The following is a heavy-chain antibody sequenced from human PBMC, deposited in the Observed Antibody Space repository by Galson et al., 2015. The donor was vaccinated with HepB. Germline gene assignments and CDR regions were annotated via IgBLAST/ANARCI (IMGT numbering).Heavy chain of an antibody. Sequence: SVKVSCKASGGTFSNYHINWVRQAPGSGLEWMGGIIPMLATVNYAQKLQGRVTITADESTTTVYMELNSLRSDDTGVYYCVRVIGVDFKYYNMDVWGQGTTVTVSS. D-gene: IGHD3-3*01. J-gene: IGHJ6*02. CDR1: GGTFSNYH. V-gene: IGHV1-69*13. CDR2: IIPMLATV. CDR3: VRVIGVDFKYYNMDV.